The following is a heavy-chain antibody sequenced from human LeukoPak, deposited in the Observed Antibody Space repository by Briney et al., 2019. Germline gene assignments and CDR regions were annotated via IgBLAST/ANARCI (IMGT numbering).Heavy chain of an antibody. Sequence: PGGSLRLSCAASGFTFSSYGMHWVRQAPGKGLEWVAVISYDGSNKYYADSVKGRFTISRDNSKNTLYLQMNSLRAEDTAVYYCAKADDYGDYAAFDYWGQGTLVTVSS. CDR1: GFTFSSYG. D-gene: IGHD4-17*01. CDR2: ISYDGSNK. J-gene: IGHJ4*02. V-gene: IGHV3-30*18. CDR3: AKADDYGDYAAFDY.